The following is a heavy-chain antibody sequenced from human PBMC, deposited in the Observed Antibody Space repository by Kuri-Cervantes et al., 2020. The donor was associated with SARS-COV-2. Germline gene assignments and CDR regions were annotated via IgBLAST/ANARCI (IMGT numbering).Heavy chain of an antibody. V-gene: IGHV4-39*07. CDR2: INHSGST. D-gene: IGHD6-19*01. CDR3: ARGVGAAVAGTLITIYYYYGMDV. CDR1: GGSISSSSYY. J-gene: IGHJ6*02. Sequence: ESLKISCTVSGGSISSSSYYWGWIRQPPGKGLEWIGEINHSGSTNYNPSLKSRVTISVDTSKNQFSLKLSSVTAADTAVYYCARGVGAAVAGTLITIYYYYGMDVWGQGTTVTVSS.